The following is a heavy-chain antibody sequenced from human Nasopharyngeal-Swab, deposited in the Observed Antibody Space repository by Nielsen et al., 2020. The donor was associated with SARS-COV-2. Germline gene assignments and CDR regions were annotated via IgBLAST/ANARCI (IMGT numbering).Heavy chain of an antibody. CDR1: GGSISSYY. V-gene: IGHV4-59*13. CDR2: IYYSGST. Sequence: SETLSLTCTVSGGSISSYYWSWIRQPPGKGLEWIGYIYYSGSTNYNPSLKSRVTISADTSKNQFSLKLSSVTAADTAVYYCASMTYYDILTGYYTFDYWGQGTLVTVSS. J-gene: IGHJ4*02. D-gene: IGHD3-9*01. CDR3: ASMTYYDILTGYYTFDY.